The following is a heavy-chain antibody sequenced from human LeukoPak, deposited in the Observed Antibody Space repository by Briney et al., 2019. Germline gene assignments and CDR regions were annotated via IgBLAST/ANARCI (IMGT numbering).Heavy chain of an antibody. Sequence: GGSLRLSCVASGFNFSSYAMSWVRQAPRKGLEWVSVVSGSGSSTDYADSVKGRFTISRDNSKNTLYLQMSSLSAEDTAVYYCASMNVLTGYYTPGIDFWGQGTLVTVSS. D-gene: IGHD3-9*01. V-gene: IGHV3-23*01. J-gene: IGHJ4*02. CDR2: VSGSGSST. CDR1: GFNFSSYA. CDR3: ASMNVLTGYYTPGIDF.